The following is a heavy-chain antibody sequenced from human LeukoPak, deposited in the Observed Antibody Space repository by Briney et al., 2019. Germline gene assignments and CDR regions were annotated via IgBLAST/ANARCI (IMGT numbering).Heavy chain of an antibody. CDR3: ARAGSGIAAAGINY. V-gene: IGHV1-8*01. CDR2: MNPNSGNT. J-gene: IGHJ4*02. Sequence: ASVKVSRKASGYTFTSYDINWVRQATGQGLEWMGWMNPNSGNTGYAQKFQGRVTMTRNTSISTAYMELSSLRSEDTAVYYCARAGSGIAAAGINYWGQGTLVTVSS. D-gene: IGHD6-13*01. CDR1: GYTFTSYD.